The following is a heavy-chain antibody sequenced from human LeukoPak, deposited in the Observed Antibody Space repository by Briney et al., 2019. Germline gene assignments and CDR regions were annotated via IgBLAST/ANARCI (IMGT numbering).Heavy chain of an antibody. D-gene: IGHD6-19*01. Sequence: SVKVSCKASGGTFSSYAISWVRQAPGQGLEWMGGIIPIFGTANYAQKFQGRVTITADKSTSTAYMELSSLRSEDTAVYYCARGESERWLVGGRAEYFQHWGQGTLVTVSS. CDR2: IIPIFGTA. J-gene: IGHJ1*01. CDR3: ARGESERWLVGGRAEYFQH. CDR1: GGTFSSYA. V-gene: IGHV1-69*06.